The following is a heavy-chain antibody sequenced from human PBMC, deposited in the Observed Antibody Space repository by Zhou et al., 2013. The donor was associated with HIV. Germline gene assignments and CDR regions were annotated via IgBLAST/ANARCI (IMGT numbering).Heavy chain of an antibody. CDR3: ARGDLWSYYYYGMDV. Sequence: QVQLVQSGAEVKKPGASVKVSCKASGYTFTSYGISWVRQAPGQGLEWMGWISAYNGNTNYAQKLQGRVTMTTDTSTSTAHMELSSLRSEDTAVYYCARGDLWSYYYYGMDVWGQGTTVTVSS. D-gene: IGHD3-10*01. CDR1: GYTFTSYG. CDR2: ISAYNGNT. J-gene: IGHJ6*02. V-gene: IGHV1-18*01.